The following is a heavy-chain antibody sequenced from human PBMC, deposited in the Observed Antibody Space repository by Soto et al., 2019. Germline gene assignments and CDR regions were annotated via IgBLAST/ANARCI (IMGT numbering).Heavy chain of an antibody. CDR3: ARDWGSSGWYRFYFDY. CDR1: GFTFSSYA. J-gene: IGHJ4*02. CDR2: ISYDGSNK. V-gene: IGHV3-30-3*01. D-gene: IGHD6-19*01. Sequence: QVQLVESGGGVVQPGRSLRLSCAASGFTFSSYAMHWVRQAPGKGLEWVAVISYDGSNKYYADSVKGRFTISRDNSKNTLYLQMNSLRAEDTAVYYCARDWGSSGWYRFYFDYWGQGTLVTVSS.